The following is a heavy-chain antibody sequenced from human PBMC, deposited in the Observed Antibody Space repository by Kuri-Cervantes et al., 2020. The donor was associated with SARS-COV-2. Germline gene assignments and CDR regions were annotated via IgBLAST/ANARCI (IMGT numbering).Heavy chain of an antibody. CDR2: ISSSSSYI. Sequence: GESLKISCAASGFTFSSYSMNWVRQAPGKGLEWVSSISSSSSYIYYADPVKGRFTISRDNAKNSLYLQMNSLRAEDTAVYYCARGGLGGQLVDGMDVWGQGTTVTVSS. D-gene: IGHD6-6*01. V-gene: IGHV3-21*01. CDR1: GFTFSSYS. CDR3: ARGGLGGQLVDGMDV. J-gene: IGHJ6*02.